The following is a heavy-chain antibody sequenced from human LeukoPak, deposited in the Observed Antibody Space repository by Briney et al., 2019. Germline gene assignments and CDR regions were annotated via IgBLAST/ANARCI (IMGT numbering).Heavy chain of an antibody. J-gene: IGHJ4*02. V-gene: IGHV4-59*01. D-gene: IGHD3-10*01. CDR3: ARTIWFGELLYAFDY. CDR1: GGSISSYY. Sequence: SETLSLTCTVSGGSISSYYWSWIRQPPGKGLEWIGYIYYSGSTNYNPSLKSRVTISVDTSKNQFSLKLSSVTAADTAVCYCARTIWFGELLYAFDYWGQGTLVTVSS. CDR2: IYYSGST.